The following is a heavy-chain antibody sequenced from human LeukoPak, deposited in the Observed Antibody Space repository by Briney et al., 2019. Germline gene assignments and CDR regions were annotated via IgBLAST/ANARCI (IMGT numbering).Heavy chain of an antibody. CDR3: ARTNKPEVAATEGYFDY. D-gene: IGHD2-15*01. Sequence: SETLSLTCTVSGGSISSGSYYWSWIRQPAGKGLEWIGRIYTSGSTNYNPSLKSRVTISVYTSKNQFSLKLSSVTAADTAVYYCARTNKPEVAATEGYFDYWGQGTLVTVSS. CDR2: IYTSGST. J-gene: IGHJ4*02. V-gene: IGHV4-61*02. CDR1: GGSISSGSYY.